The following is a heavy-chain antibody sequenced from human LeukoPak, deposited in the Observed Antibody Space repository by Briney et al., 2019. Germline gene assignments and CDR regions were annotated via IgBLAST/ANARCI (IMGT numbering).Heavy chain of an antibody. CDR3: AKGTRQFDY. CDR2: ISNDGETT. J-gene: IGHJ4*02. CDR1: DFPLSGYE. V-gene: IGHV3-48*03. Sequence: AGGSLRLSCAASDFPLSGYEMNWVRQAPGEGLEWLSYISNDGETTHYAESVKGRFTISRDNAKASVYLQMNSLRAEDTAVYYCAKGTRQFDYWGQGTLVTVSS.